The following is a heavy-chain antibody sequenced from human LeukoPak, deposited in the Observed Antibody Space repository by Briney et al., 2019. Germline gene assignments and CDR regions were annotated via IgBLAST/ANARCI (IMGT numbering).Heavy chain of an antibody. V-gene: IGHV3-74*01. CDR1: GFTFSSYW. J-gene: IGHJ4*02. D-gene: IGHD6-19*01. CDR2: INSDGSST. Sequence: GGSLRLSCAASGFTFSSYWMHWVRQAPGKGLVWVSRINSDGSSTSYADSVKGRFTISRDNAKNTLYLQMNSLRVEDTALYYCARAYSSGWYGDFDYWGQGTLVTVSS. CDR3: ARAYSSGWYGDFDY.